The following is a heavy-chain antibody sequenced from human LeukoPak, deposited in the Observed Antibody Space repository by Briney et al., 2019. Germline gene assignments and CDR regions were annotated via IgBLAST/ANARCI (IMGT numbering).Heavy chain of an antibody. J-gene: IGHJ4*02. V-gene: IGHV4-4*07. D-gene: IGHD3-9*01. CDR2: IYSTGST. Sequence: SETLSLTCTVSGGSISSYYWSWIRQPAGEGLEWIGHIYSTGSTNYNPSLKSRVTLSVDRSKNQFSLRLNSVTAADTAVYYCARLRYFDWFIYYFDYWGQGTLVTVSS. CDR3: ARLRYFDWFIYYFDY. CDR1: GGSISSYY.